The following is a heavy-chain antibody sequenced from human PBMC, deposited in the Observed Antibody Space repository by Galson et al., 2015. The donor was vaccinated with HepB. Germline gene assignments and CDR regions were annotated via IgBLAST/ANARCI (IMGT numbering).Heavy chain of an antibody. CDR1: GFTFSSYA. J-gene: IGHJ4*02. CDR3: AKLSDRGVIITDFDY. V-gene: IGHV3-23*01. Sequence: SLRLSCAASGFTFSSYAMSWVRQAPGKGLEWVSAISGSGGSTYYADSVKGRFTISRDNSKNTLYLQMNSLRAEDTAVYYCAKLSDRGVIITDFDYWGQGTLVTVSS. CDR2: ISGSGGST. D-gene: IGHD3-10*01.